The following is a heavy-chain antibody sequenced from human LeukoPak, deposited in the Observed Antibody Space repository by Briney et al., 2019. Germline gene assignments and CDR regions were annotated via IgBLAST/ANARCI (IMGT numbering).Heavy chain of an antibody. CDR3: AKGSSSWYPFDY. Sequence: GGSLRLSCAASGFTFSTYAMSWVRQAPGKGLEWVSAISSGGDSTYYAESVKGRFTISRDNSKNTLYLQMNTLRAEDTAVYYCAKGSSSWYPFDYWGQGTLVTVSS. CDR2: ISSGGDST. D-gene: IGHD6-13*01. V-gene: IGHV3-23*01. J-gene: IGHJ4*02. CDR1: GFTFSTYA.